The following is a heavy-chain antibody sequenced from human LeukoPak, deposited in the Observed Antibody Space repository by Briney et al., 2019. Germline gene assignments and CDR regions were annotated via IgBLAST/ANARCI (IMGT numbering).Heavy chain of an antibody. J-gene: IGHJ3*02. CDR1: GYTFSSYG. Sequence: EASVKVSCKASGYTFSSYGIRWVRQAPGQGLEWMGWMNPNSGNTGYAQKFEGRVTMTRNTSISTAYMELSSLRSEDTAVYYCASYAYYYGSGSYYDAFDIWGQGTLVTVSS. CDR2: MNPNSGNT. D-gene: IGHD3-10*01. CDR3: ASYAYYYGSGSYYDAFDI. V-gene: IGHV1-8*01.